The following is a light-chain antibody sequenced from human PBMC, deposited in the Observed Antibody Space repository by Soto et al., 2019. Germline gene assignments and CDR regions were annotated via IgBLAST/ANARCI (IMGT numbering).Light chain of an antibody. Sequence: EIVLTQSPGTLSLSPGERATLSCRASQSVYNNYIAWYQQKPGQAPRTVIYGASIRATGIPDRFSGSGSGTDFTLSISRLEPADSAVYYCQQYGRSLTFGGGTKVEIK. CDR3: QQYGRSLT. V-gene: IGKV3-20*01. CDR1: QSVYNNY. CDR2: GAS. J-gene: IGKJ4*01.